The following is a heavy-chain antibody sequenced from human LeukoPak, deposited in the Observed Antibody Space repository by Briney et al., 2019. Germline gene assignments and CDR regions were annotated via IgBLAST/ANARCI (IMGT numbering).Heavy chain of an antibody. Sequence: PGGSLRLSCAASGFTFSSYAMHWVRQAPGKGLEWVAVISYDGSNKYYADSVKGRFTISRDNSKNTLYLQMNSLRAEDTAVYYCARGLQLVYPYFDYWGQGTLVTVSS. V-gene: IGHV3-30-3*01. CDR1: GFTFSSYA. J-gene: IGHJ4*02. D-gene: IGHD6-6*01. CDR2: ISYDGSNK. CDR3: ARGLQLVYPYFDY.